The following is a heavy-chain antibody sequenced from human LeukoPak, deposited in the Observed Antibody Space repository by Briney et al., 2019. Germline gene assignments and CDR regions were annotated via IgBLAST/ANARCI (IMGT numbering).Heavy chain of an antibody. CDR2: INPSGGST. Sequence: ASVKVSCQPCGYTFPSYYMHLLRQAPAQGREGMGIINPSGGSTSYAQKFQGRVTMTRDMSTSTVYMELSSLRSEDTAVYYCAREGGIAAAGAAFDYWSQGTLVTVSS. J-gene: IGHJ4*02. V-gene: IGHV1-46*01. CDR1: GYTFPSYY. CDR3: AREGGIAAAGAAFDY. D-gene: IGHD6-13*01.